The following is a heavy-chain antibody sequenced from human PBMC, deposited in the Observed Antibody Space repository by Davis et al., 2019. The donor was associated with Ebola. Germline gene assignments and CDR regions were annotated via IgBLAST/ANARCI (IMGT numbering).Heavy chain of an antibody. V-gene: IGHV3-21*01. CDR2: ISSSSSYI. J-gene: IGHJ5*02. CDR3: ARVGAVAHNWFDP. D-gene: IGHD6-19*01. CDR1: GFTVSSNY. Sequence: GGSLRLSCAASGFTVSSNYMSWVRQAPGKGLEWVSSISSSSSYIYYADSVKGRFTISRDNAKNSLYLQMNSLRAEDTAVYYCARVGAVAHNWFDPWGQGTLVTVSS.